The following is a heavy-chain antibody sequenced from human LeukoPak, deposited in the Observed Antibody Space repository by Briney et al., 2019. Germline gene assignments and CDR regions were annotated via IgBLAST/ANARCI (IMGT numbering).Heavy chain of an antibody. CDR2: IISYNGNT. CDR3: ARKGWLSSITGRPGGNYYHYYMDV. J-gene: IGHJ6*03. Sequence: GGSVKVSCKASGYTLTSFGFSWVRQAPGQGVEWMGWIISYNGNTNYAQKFQGRVTMTTDTSTSTAYMELRSLRSDDTAVYYCARKGWLSSITGRPGGNYYHYYMDVWGKGTTVTVSS. D-gene: IGHD6-6*01. V-gene: IGHV1-18*01. CDR1: GYTLTSFG.